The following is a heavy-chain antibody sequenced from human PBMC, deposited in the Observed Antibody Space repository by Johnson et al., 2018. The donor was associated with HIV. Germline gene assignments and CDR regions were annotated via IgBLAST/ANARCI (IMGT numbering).Heavy chain of an antibody. CDR1: GFTFSSYG. Sequence: QVQLVESGGGLVQPGRSLRLSCAASGFTFSSYGMHWVRHAPGKGLEWVGRIKSKTDGETTDYAADSVKGRFTISRDNSKNTLYLQMNSLRAEDTAVYFCARAASQQQLKVPFDIWGQGTMVTVSS. V-gene: IGHV3-30*03. CDR3: ARAASQQQLKVPFDI. CDR2: IKSKTDGETT. J-gene: IGHJ3*02. D-gene: IGHD6-13*01.